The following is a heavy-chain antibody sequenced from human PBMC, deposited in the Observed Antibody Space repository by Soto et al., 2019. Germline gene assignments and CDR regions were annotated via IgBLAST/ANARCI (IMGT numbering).Heavy chain of an antibody. J-gene: IGHJ4*02. CDR3: ARDLRGADYYDSSGYYFDY. D-gene: IGHD3-22*01. V-gene: IGHV1-69*08. Sequence: QVQLVQSGAGVKKPGSSVKVSCKASGGTFSSYTISWVRQAPGQGLEWMGRIIPILGIANYAQKFQGRVTITTEKSTSPAYMERSSLRSEDTAVYYCARDLRGADYYDSSGYYFDYWGQGTLVTVSS. CDR2: IIPILGIA. CDR1: GGTFSSYT.